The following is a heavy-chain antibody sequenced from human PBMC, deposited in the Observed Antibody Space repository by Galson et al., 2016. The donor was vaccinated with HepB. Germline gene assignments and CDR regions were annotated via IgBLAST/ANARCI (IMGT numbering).Heavy chain of an antibody. CDR1: GFTFSNYA. D-gene: IGHD5-24*01. CDR2: ISGSAGST. V-gene: IGHV3-23*01. Sequence: SLRLSCAASGFTFSNYAMIWVRQAPGKGLQWVSGISGSAGSTYYADSVRGRFTISRDNSYNTVYLQMNSLRAEDTAVYYCAKDGRSERWLANWYYFDYWGQGTLVTVSS. J-gene: IGHJ4*02. CDR3: AKDGRSERWLANWYYFDY.